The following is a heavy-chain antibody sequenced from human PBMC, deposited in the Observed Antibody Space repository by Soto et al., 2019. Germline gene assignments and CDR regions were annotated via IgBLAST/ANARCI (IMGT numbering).Heavy chain of an antibody. J-gene: IGHJ6*02. Sequence: ASVKVSCKASGYTLTSYYMHWVRQAPGQGLEWMGIINPSGGSTSYAQKFQGRVTMTRDTSTSTVYMELSSLRSEDAAVYYCARDQNGSSWGDYYYGMDVWGQGTTVTVSS. CDR1: GYTLTSYY. V-gene: IGHV1-46*01. CDR2: INPSGGST. D-gene: IGHD6-13*01. CDR3: ARDQNGSSWGDYYYGMDV.